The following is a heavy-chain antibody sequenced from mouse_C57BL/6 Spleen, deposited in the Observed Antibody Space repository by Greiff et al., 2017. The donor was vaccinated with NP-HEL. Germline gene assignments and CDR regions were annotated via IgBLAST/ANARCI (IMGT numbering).Heavy chain of an antibody. J-gene: IGHJ2*01. CDR3: ARGGLTVGDY. Sequence: VQVVESGAELARPGASVKLSCKASGYTFTSYGISWVKQRTGQGLEWIGEIYPRSGNTYYNEKFKGKATLTADKSSSTAYMELRSLTSEDSAVYFFARGGLTVGDYWGQGTTLTVSS. D-gene: IGHD1-1*02. CDR2: IYPRSGNT. V-gene: IGHV1-81*01. CDR1: GYTFTSYG.